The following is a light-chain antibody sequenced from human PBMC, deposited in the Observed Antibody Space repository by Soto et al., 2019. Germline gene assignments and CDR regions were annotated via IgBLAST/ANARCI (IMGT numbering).Light chain of an antibody. V-gene: IGKV1-5*01. CDR1: QSGTNW. CDR3: QQYTTYPYT. Sequence: DIQMTQSPSTLSASVGDRVTITCRASQSGTNWLAWYQQKPGKAPNLLIYDASRLQSGIPSRFGGSGSGTEFTLTISSLQPDDFATYYCQQYTTYPYTFGQGTKLEIK. CDR2: DAS. J-gene: IGKJ2*01.